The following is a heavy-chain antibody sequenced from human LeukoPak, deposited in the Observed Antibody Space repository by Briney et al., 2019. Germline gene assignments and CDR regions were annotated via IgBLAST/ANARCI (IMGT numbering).Heavy chain of an antibody. V-gene: IGHV3-23*01. Sequence: GGSLRLSCAASGFTFSSYGMSWVRQAPGKGLEWVSAISGSGGSTYYADSVKGRFTISRDNSKNTLYLQMNSLRAEDTAVYYCAKAPGWRWNDDYYYYYYYMDVWGKGTTVTISS. CDR2: ISGSGGST. J-gene: IGHJ6*03. D-gene: IGHD1-1*01. CDR1: GFTFSSYG. CDR3: AKAPGWRWNDDYYYYYYYMDV.